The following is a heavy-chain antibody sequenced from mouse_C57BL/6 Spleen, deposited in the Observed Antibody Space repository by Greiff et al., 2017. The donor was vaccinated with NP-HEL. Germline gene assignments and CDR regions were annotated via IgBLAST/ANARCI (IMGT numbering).Heavy chain of an antibody. V-gene: IGHV1-74*01. CDR1: GYTFTSYW. CDR3: AIMGDDYDGFAY. CDR2: IHPSDSDT. D-gene: IGHD2-4*01. Sequence: QVQLQQSGAELVKPGASVKVSCKASGYTFTSYWMHWVKQRPGQGLEWIGRIHPSDSDTNYNQKFKGKATLTVDKSYSTAYMQLSSLTSEDSAVYYCAIMGDDYDGFAYWGQGTLVTVSA. J-gene: IGHJ3*01.